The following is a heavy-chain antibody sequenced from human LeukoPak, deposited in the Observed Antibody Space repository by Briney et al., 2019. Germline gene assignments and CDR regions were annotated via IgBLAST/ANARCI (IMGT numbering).Heavy chain of an antibody. V-gene: IGHV4-39*01. J-gene: IGHJ4*02. CDR1: GASLSGGTYY. D-gene: IGHD1-26*01. CDR3: ARRGGSGRAFDY. Sequence: SETLSLTCSVSGASLSGGTYYWGWVRQPPGTGLEWLGSIYYTGSTYDNPSLKSRVTISVDTSKNQFSLKLSSVTAADTAVYYCARRGGSGRAFDYWGQGTLVTVSS. CDR2: IYYTGST.